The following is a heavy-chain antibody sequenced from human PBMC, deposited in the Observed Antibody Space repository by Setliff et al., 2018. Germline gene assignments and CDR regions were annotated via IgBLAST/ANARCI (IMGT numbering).Heavy chain of an antibody. V-gene: IGHV1-18*01. J-gene: IGHJ3*02. D-gene: IGHD5-18*01. Sequence: ASVKVSCKASGYSFSDYGISWVRQAPGQGLEWMGWISAYNGNTKYAQKLQGRVTMATDISTSTAYMELRSLRSDDTAVYYCARGGYSYGYDHGFDIWGQRTMVTVSS. CDR2: ISAYNGNT. CDR1: GYSFSDYG. CDR3: ARGGYSYGYDHGFDI.